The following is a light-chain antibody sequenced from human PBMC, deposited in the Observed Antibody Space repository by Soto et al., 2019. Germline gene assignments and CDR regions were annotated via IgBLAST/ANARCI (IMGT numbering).Light chain of an antibody. CDR1: VSDIGGYYY. V-gene: IGLV2-14*01. CDR3: SSYVSSSIVV. J-gene: IGLJ2*01. CDR2: GVT. Sequence: QSALTQPASLSGSPGQSITISCTGTVSDIGGYYYVSWYQHHPGKAPQLIIYGVTNRPSGVSSRFSGSKSGNTASLTISGLQAEDEADYYCSSYVSSSIVVFGGGTKLTVL.